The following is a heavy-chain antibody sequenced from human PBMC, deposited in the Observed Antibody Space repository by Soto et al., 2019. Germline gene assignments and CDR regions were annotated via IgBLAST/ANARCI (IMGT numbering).Heavy chain of an antibody. CDR2: ISGSGGST. CDR1: GFTFSSYA. D-gene: IGHD4-17*01. Sequence: GGSLRLSCAASGFTFSSYAMSWVRQAPGKGLEWVSAISGSGGSTYYADSVRGRFTISRDNSKNTLYLQMNSLRAEDTAVYYCAKADDYGDFRHFDYWGQGTLVTVSS. J-gene: IGHJ4*02. CDR3: AKADDYGDFRHFDY. V-gene: IGHV3-23*01.